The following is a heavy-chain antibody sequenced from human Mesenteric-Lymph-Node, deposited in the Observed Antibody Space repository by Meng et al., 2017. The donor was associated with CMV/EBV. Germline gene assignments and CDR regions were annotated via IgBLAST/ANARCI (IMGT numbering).Heavy chain of an antibody. CDR1: GFTFGSFY. CDR3: ARELQVVPAALYGMDV. CDR2: INPDGSSP. V-gene: IGHV3-74*01. Sequence: GESLKISCAASGFTFGSFYMNWVRQAPGKGLVWVSRINPDGSSPSYADSVKGRFTISRDNAKNSLYLQMNSLRAEDTAVYYCARELQVVPAALYGMDVWGQGTTVTVSS. J-gene: IGHJ6*02. D-gene: IGHD2-2*01.